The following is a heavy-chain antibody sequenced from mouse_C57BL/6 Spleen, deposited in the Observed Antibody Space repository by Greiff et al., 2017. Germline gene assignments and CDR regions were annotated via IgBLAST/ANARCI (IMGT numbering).Heavy chain of an antibody. CDR3: ARQDGEDYFDY. V-gene: IGHV5-12*01. J-gene: IGHJ2*01. CDR1: GFTFSDYY. Sequence: EVKLVESGGGLVQPGGSLKLSCAASGFTFSDYYMYWVRQTPEKRLEWVAYISNGGGSTYYPDTVKGRFTISRDNAKNTLYLQMSRLKSEDTAMYYCARQDGEDYFDYWGQGTTLTVSS. CDR2: ISNGGGST.